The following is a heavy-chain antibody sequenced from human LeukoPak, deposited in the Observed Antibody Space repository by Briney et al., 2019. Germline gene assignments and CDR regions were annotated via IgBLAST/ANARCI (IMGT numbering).Heavy chain of an antibody. V-gene: IGHV3-15*01. J-gene: IGHJ4*02. CDR2: IKSKTDGGTT. D-gene: IGHD3-22*01. CDR3: TTDRGSYYYDSSGYYRSGFDY. CDR1: GFTFSNAW. Sequence: PGGSLRLSCAASGFTFSNAWMSWVRQAPGKGLEWVGRIKSKTDGGTTDYAAPVKGRFTISRDDSKNTLYLQMNSLKTEDTAVYYCTTDRGSYYYDSSGYYRSGFDYWGQGTLVTVSS.